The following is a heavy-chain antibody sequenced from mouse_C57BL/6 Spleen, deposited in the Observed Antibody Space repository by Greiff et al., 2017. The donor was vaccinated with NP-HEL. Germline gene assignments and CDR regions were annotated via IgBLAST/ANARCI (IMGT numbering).Heavy chain of an antibody. CDR2: ISDGGSYT. CDR1: GFTFSSYA. J-gene: IGHJ3*01. V-gene: IGHV5-4*01. CDR3: ARGGTTVASPFAY. Sequence: EVQGVESGGGLVKPGGSLKLSCAASGFTFSSYAMSWVRQTPEKRLEWVATISDGGSYTYYPDNVKGRFTISRDNAKNNLYLQMSHLKSEDTAMYYCARGGTTVASPFAYWGQGTLVTVSA. D-gene: IGHD1-1*01.